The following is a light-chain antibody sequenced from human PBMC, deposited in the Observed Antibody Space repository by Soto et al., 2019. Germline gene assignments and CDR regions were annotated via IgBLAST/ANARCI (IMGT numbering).Light chain of an antibody. CDR2: EVN. V-gene: IGLV2-23*02. CDR3: WSSAGTVTPHV. Sequence: QSVLTQPASVSGSPGQSITISCTGTSGDVANYNLVSWYQQHPGKAPKLILFEVNKRPSGISTRFSGSTSVNTASLTISGLQAEDEADYYCWSSAGTVTPHVFGTGTKLTVL. J-gene: IGLJ1*01. CDR1: SGDVANYNL.